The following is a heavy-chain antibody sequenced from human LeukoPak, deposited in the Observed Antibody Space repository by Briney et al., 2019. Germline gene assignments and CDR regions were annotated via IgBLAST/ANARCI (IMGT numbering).Heavy chain of an antibody. V-gene: IGHV3-23*01. CDR2: LYGSCGST. D-gene: IGHD3-22*01. CDR3: AKDLLYYDSSGYYPLGAFDI. CDR1: GFTLCSYV. Sequence: GGVLRLSFAGPGFTLCSYVMRWGRQAPGEGVEGGSALYGSCGSTYYADSVKGRFTISRDNSKNTLYLQMNSLRAEDTAVYYCAKDLLYYDSSGYYPLGAFDIWGQGTMVTVSS. J-gene: IGHJ3*02.